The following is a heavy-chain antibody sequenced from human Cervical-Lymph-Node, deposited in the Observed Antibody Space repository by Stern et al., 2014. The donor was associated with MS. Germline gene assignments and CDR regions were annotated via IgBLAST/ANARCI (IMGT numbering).Heavy chain of an antibody. V-gene: IGHV1-18*01. CDR2: INAYNDHT. Sequence: QVQLVQSGGEVKRIGATVKVSCKASGYTFTSYGIIWVRQVPGQGLEWMGRINAYNDHTNSAQHFQSRVTMTTEPSTTTAYMELRNLRSDDTAVYYCARRGPAAGGNWFDSWGQGTLVTVSS. J-gene: IGHJ5*01. CDR1: GYTFTSYG. CDR3: ARRGPAAGGNWFDS. D-gene: IGHD2-2*01.